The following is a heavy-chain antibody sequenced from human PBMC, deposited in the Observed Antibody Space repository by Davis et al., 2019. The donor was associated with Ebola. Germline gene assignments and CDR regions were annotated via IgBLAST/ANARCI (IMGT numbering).Heavy chain of an antibody. V-gene: IGHV3-7*03. CDR1: GFTFSSYF. Sequence: GGSLRLSCAASGFTFSSYFMTWLRQAPGKGLEWVANIKQDGSEKYYVDSVKGRFTISRDNAKNSLYLQMNNLRAEDTAVYYCAREEMATLYWGQGTLVTVSS. CDR3: AREEMATLY. D-gene: IGHD5-24*01. J-gene: IGHJ4*02. CDR2: IKQDGSEK.